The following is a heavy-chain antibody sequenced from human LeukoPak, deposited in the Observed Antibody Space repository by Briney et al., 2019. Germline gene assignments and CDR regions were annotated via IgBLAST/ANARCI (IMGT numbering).Heavy chain of an antibody. V-gene: IGHV4-59*01. D-gene: IGHD4-23*01. Sequence: PSETLSLTCTVSGGSISSYYWSWIRQPPGKGLEWIGYISYSGSTNYNPSLKGRVTISVDTSKNQFSLKLRSVTAADTAVYYCARDRGNSGAAYFDYWGQGTLVTVSS. CDR1: GGSISSYY. CDR2: ISYSGST. CDR3: ARDRGNSGAAYFDY. J-gene: IGHJ4*02.